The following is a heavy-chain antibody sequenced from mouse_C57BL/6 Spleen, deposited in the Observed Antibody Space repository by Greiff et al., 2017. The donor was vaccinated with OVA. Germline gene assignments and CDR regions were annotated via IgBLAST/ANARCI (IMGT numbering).Heavy chain of an antibody. V-gene: IGHV1-15*01. CDR1: GYTFTDYE. Sequence: QVQLQQSGAELVRPGASVTLSCKASGYTFTDYEMHWVKQTPVHGLEWIGAIDPETGGTAYNQKFKGKAILTADKSSSTAYMELRSLTSEDSAVYYCTRREIYYGSRDYAMDYWGQGTSVTVSS. J-gene: IGHJ4*01. CDR3: TRREIYYGSRDYAMDY. CDR2: IDPETGGT. D-gene: IGHD1-1*01.